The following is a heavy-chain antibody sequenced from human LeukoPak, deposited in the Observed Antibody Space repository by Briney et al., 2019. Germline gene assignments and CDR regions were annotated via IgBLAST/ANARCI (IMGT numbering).Heavy chain of an antibody. CDR2: ISSSGSTI. J-gene: IGHJ4*02. V-gene: IGHV3-11*01. Sequence: GGSLRLSCAASGFTFSDAWMSWVRQAPGKGLECVSYISSSGSTIYYADSVKGRFTISRDNAKNSLYLQVDSLRAEDTAVYYCARSYYYDSSGYYPPPDYWGQGTLVTVSS. CDR1: GFTFSDAW. D-gene: IGHD3-22*01. CDR3: ARSYYYDSSGYYPPPDY.